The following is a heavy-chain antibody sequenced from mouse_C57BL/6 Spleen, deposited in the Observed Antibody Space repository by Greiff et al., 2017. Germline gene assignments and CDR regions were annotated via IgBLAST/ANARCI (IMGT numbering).Heavy chain of an antibody. Sequence: EVQLQQSVAELVRPGASVKLSCTASGFNIKNNYMHWVKQRPEQGLEWIGRIDPANGNTKYAPKFQGTATITADTSSNTAYLQLSSLTSEDTAIYYWARSGDAMDYGGQGTSVTVSS. CDR1: GFNIKNNY. CDR3: ARSGDAMDY. V-gene: IGHV14-3*01. CDR2: IDPANGNT. D-gene: IGHD4-1*01. J-gene: IGHJ4*01.